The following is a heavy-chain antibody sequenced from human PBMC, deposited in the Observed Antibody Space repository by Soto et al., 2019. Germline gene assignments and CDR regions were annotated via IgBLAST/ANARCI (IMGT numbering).Heavy chain of an antibody. CDR2: ISGSGGST. V-gene: IGHV3-23*01. Sequence: PGGFLRLSCAASGFTFSSNAMSWVRQAPGKGLEWVSAISGSGGSTYYADSVKGRFTISRDNSKNTLYLQMNSLRAEDTAVYYSAKVPPFTRGDYLYYFDYLGQGTLVTVSS. CDR1: GFTFSSNA. CDR3: AKVPPFTRGDYLYYFDY. J-gene: IGHJ4*02. D-gene: IGHD3-16*02.